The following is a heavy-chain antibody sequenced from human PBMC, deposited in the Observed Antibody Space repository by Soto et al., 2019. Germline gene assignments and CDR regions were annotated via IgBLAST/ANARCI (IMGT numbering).Heavy chain of an antibody. D-gene: IGHD3-3*01. CDR2: IYYSGST. CDR1: GGSISSYY. Sequence: PSETLSLTCTVSGGSISSYYWSWIRQPPGKGLEWIGYIYYSGSTNYNPSLKSRVTISVDTSKNQFSLKLSSVTAADTAVYYCARGDEYYDFWSGYYGWFDPWGQGTLVTVSS. V-gene: IGHV4-59*01. J-gene: IGHJ5*02. CDR3: ARGDEYYDFWSGYYGWFDP.